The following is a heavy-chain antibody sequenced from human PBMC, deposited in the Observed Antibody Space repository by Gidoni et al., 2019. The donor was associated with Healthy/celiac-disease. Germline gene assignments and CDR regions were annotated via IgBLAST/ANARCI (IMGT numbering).Heavy chain of an antibody. CDR1: GGSISSGDYY. Sequence: QVQLQESGPGLVKPSQTLSLTCTVSGGSISSGDYYWSWIRQPPGKGLEWIGYIYYSGSTYYNPSLKSRVTISVDTSKNQFSLKLSSVTAADTAVYYCARGRESSGSYFFAYYFDYWGQGTLVTVSS. CDR2: IYYSGST. V-gene: IGHV4-30-4*01. J-gene: IGHJ4*02. D-gene: IGHD1-26*01. CDR3: ARGRESSGSYFFAYYFDY.